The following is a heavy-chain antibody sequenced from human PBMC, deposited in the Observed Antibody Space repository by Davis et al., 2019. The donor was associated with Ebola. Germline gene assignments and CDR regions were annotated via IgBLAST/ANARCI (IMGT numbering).Heavy chain of an antibody. CDR2: IIPLFGSV. V-gene: IGHV1-69*13. J-gene: IGHJ2*01. CDR3: ARDFYDSTDYPSRYFDV. D-gene: IGHD3-22*01. Sequence: SVKVSCKASGYTFTSYGINWVRQAPGQGLEWMGGIIPLFGSVTYAQKFQGRLTITAADSTGTAYMELYSLTSEDTAVYYCARDFYDSTDYPSRYFDVWGPVTLVTVSS. CDR1: GYTFTSYG.